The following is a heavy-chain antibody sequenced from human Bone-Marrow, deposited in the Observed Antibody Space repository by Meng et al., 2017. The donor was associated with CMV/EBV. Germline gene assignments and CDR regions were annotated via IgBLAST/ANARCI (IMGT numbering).Heavy chain of an antibody. V-gene: IGHV4-34*01. D-gene: IGHD3-3*01. CDR1: GGSFSGYY. CDR3: ARGWRITIFGVVIIDGGYFYY. Sequence: ETLSLTCAVYGGSFSGYYWSWIRQPPGKGLEWIGEINHSGSTNYNPSLKSRVTISVDTSKNQFSLKLSSVTAADTAVYYCARGWRITIFGVVIIDGGYFYYWGQGTLVTVSS. CDR2: INHSGST. J-gene: IGHJ4*02.